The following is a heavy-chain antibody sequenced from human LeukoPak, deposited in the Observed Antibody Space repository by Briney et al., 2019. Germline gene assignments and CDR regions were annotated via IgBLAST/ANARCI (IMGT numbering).Heavy chain of an antibody. J-gene: IGHJ6*02. D-gene: IGHD6-19*01. Sequence: PGGSLRLSCGASGFAFSTYAMIWVRQAPGKGLEWGSSISGSGGSAYYADSVKGRFTISRDNSENTLYLQMDSLRAEDTAVYYCAKDLETISGAWEKDSGASYDYYYGMDVWGQGTTVTVSS. CDR2: ISGSGGSA. V-gene: IGHV3-23*01. CDR3: AKDLETISGAWEKDSGASYDYYYGMDV. CDR1: GFAFSTYA.